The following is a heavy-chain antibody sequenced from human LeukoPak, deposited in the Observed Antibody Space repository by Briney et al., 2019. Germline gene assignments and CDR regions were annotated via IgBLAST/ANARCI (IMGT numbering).Heavy chain of an antibody. CDR2: ITSSGATT. J-gene: IGHJ4*02. CDR3: TTGGSYYDTVDY. CDR1: GFTFSGHG. Sequence: GGSLRLSCAASGFTFSGHGMNWVRQAPGKGLEWVSGITSSGATTYYTDSVKGRFTISRDNSKNTLYLQMNSLKTEDTAVYYCTTGGSYYDTVDYWGQGTLVTVSS. V-gene: IGHV3-23*01. D-gene: IGHD1-26*01.